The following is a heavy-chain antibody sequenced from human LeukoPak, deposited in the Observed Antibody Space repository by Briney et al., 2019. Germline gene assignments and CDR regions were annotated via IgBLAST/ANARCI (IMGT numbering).Heavy chain of an antibody. CDR1: GGSVSSGSYY. D-gene: IGHD7-27*01. J-gene: IGHJ2*01. CDR3: ARDRTGEMFWYFDL. V-gene: IGHV4-61*01. CDR2: IYYTGST. Sequence: SETLPLTCTVSGGSVSSGSYYWSWLRQPPGKGLEYIGYIYYTGSTNYNPSLKSRVTISLDTSKNQFSLELSSVTAADTAVYYCARDRTGEMFWYFDLWGRGTLVTVPS.